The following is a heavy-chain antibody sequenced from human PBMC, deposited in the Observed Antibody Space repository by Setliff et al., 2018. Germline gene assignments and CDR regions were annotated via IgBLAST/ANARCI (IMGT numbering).Heavy chain of an antibody. Sequence: SETLSLTCTVSGGSVRSHYWSWIRHSPGKGLEWIGFIFYSGDTKSNPSLKSRVTMSVDTSKNQFSLQLSSVTAADTAVYYCARDRTYYGSGTYTRYFDYWGQGTLVTVSS. J-gene: IGHJ4*02. D-gene: IGHD3-10*01. CDR1: GGSVRSHY. CDR3: ARDRTYYGSGTYTRYFDY. V-gene: IGHV4-59*02. CDR2: IFYSGDT.